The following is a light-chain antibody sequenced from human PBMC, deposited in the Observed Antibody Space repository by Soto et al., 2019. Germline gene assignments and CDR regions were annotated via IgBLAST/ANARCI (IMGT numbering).Light chain of an antibody. J-gene: IGLJ1*01. CDR1: NIGSES. Sequence: SYELTQPPSVSVAPGQTARITCGGNNIGSESVHWYQQKPGQAPVLVVYDDGDRPSGIPERFSGSNSGNTATLTISRVEAGDAADYYCQLWDRSSDNYVFGNGTKVTV. CDR3: QLWDRSSDNYV. CDR2: DDG. V-gene: IGLV3-21*02.